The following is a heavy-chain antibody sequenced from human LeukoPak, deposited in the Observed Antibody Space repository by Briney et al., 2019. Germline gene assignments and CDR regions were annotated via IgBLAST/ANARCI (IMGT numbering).Heavy chain of an antibody. CDR3: ARHKGFSSAWYADY. CDR2: TYAGDSES. D-gene: IGHD6-19*01. J-gene: IGHJ4*02. V-gene: IGHV5-51*01. Sequence: GESLKISCKGSGYRFTSYWIGWVRQMPGKGLEWMGITYAGDSESRYSPSFQGHVTISADKSISTAYLQWSSLKASDTAMYYCARHKGFSSAWYADYWGQGTQVTVAS. CDR1: GYRFTSYW.